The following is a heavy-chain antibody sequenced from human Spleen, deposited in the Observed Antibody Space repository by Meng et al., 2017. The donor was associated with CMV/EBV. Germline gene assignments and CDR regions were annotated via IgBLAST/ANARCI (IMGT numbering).Heavy chain of an antibody. CDR3: ARTQPYSNVVDY. CDR2: IYYSGST. V-gene: IGHV4-59*01. CDR1: GGSISSYY. J-gene: IGHJ4*02. Sequence: SETLSLTCTVSGGSISSYYRSWIRQPPGKGLEWIGYIYYSGSTNYNPSLKSRVTISVDTSKNQFSLKLSSVTAADTAVYYCARTQPYSNVVDYWGQGTLVTVSS. D-gene: IGHD4-11*01.